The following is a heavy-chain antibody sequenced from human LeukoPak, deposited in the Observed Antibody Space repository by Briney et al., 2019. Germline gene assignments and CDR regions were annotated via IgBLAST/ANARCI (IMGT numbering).Heavy chain of an antibody. D-gene: IGHD3-10*01. Sequence: ASVRVSCKASGYTFTSYDINWVRQATGQGLEWMGWMNPNSGNTGYAQKFQGRVTMTRNTSISTAYMELSSLRSEDTAVYYCAGAMVRGVLYYFDYWGQGTLVTVSS. J-gene: IGHJ4*02. V-gene: IGHV1-8*01. CDR1: GYTFTSYD. CDR2: MNPNSGNT. CDR3: AGAMVRGVLYYFDY.